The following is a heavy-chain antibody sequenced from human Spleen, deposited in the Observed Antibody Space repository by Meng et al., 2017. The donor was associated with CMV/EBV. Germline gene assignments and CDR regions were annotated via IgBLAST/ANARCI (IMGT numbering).Heavy chain of an antibody. J-gene: IGHJ5*02. Sequence: GSLRLSCAASGFTFSSYSMNWVRQAPGKGLEWVSSISSSSYIYYADSVKGRFTISRDNAKNSLYLQMNSLRAEDTAVYYCARKTPNYCSITSCSGWFDPWGQGTLVTVSS. V-gene: IGHV3-21*01. CDR2: ISSSSYI. CDR3: ARKTPNYCSITSCSGWFDP. CDR1: GFTFSSYS. D-gene: IGHD2-2*01.